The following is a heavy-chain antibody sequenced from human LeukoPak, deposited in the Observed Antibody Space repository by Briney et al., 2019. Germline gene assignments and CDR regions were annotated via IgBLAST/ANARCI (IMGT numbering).Heavy chain of an antibody. J-gene: IGHJ1*01. V-gene: IGHV3-48*03. CDR1: GFTFSSYE. CDR2: ISSSGSTI. Sequence: GGSLRLSCAASGFTFSSYEMNWVRQAPGKGLDWVSYISSSGSTIYYADSVKGRFTISRDNAKNSLYLQMNSLRAEDTAVYYCARGGTLEYFQYWGQGTLVSVSS. CDR3: ARGGTLEYFQY.